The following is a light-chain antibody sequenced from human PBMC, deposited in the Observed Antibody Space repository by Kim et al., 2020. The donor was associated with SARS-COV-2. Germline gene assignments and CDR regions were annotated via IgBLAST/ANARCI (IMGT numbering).Light chain of an antibody. J-gene: IGLJ2*01. Sequence: SVALGPTARITCGQNNIGSKNVPWYQQKPGQAPGLVIYRDSNRPSGIPERFSGSNSGNTATLTISRAQAGDEADYYCQVWDSSTGVFGGGTKVTVL. V-gene: IGLV3-9*01. CDR3: QVWDSSTGV. CDR2: RDS. CDR1: NIGSKN.